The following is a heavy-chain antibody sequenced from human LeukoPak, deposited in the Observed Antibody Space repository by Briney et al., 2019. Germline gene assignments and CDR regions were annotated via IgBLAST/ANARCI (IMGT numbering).Heavy chain of an antibody. D-gene: IGHD5-12*01. J-gene: IGHJ5*02. Sequence: ASVKVSCKASGYTFTGYYMHWVRQAPGQGLEWMGRINPNSGGTNYAQKFQGRVTMTRDTSISTAYMELSRLRSEDTAVYYCARDGWLRFLGSFDPWGQGTLVTVSS. V-gene: IGHV1-2*06. CDR2: INPNSGGT. CDR1: GYTFTGYY. CDR3: ARDGWLRFLGSFDP.